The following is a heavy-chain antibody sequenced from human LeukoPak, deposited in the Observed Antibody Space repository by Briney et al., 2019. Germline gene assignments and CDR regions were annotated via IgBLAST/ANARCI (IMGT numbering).Heavy chain of an antibody. CDR1: GGTFSSYA. D-gene: IGHD3-9*01. CDR3: AIPNYDILTGPDLYYFDY. V-gene: IGHV1-69*13. Sequence: SVKVSCKASGGTFSSYAISWVRQAPGQGLGWMVGIIPIFGTANYAQKFQGRVTITADESTSTAYMELSSLRSEDTAVYYCAIPNYDILTGPDLYYFDYWGQGTLVTVSS. CDR2: IIPIFGTA. J-gene: IGHJ4*02.